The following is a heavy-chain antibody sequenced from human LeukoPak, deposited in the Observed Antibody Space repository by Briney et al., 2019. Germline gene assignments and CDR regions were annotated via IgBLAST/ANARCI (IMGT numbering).Heavy chain of an antibody. J-gene: IGHJ4*02. Sequence: PSETLSLTCTVSGGSISSYYWSWIRQPPGKGLEWIGYIYYSGSTNYNPSLKSRVTISVDTSKNQFSLKLSSVTAADAAVYYCAGGIAAAQDWGQGTLVTVSS. V-gene: IGHV4-59*01. CDR1: GGSISSYY. CDR3: AGGIAAAQD. CDR2: IYYSGST. D-gene: IGHD6-13*01.